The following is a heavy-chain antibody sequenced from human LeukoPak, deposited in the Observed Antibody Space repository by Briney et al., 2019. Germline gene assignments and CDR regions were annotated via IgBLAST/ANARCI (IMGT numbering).Heavy chain of an antibody. CDR2: ISGGGGST. D-gene: IGHD6-13*01. CDR3: AKDRASIAASSFDY. Sequence: GGSLRLSCAASGFTFSSYALSWVRQAPGKGLEWVSAISGGGGSTYYADSVKGRFTISRDNSKNTLYLQMNSLRAEDTAVYNCAKDRASIAASSFDYWGQGALVTVSS. V-gene: IGHV3-23*01. CDR1: GFTFSSYA. J-gene: IGHJ4*02.